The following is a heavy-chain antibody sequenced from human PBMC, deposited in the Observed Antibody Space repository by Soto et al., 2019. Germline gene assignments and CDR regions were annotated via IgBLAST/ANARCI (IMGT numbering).Heavy chain of an antibody. V-gene: IGHV4-59*08. J-gene: IGHJ6*02. D-gene: IGHD3-10*01. CDR3: ARQGFGPLHGLVDV. Sequence: QVQLQESGPGLVKPSETLSLSCTVSGGSISSYYWSWFRQSPGKRMEWIGYVHHSWGSSYNPSLQSRVAISLDTSKSQFSPKVTAVTATDTAVYYCARQGFGPLHGLVDVGGQGTTVTVSS. CDR1: GGSISSYY. CDR2: VHHSWGS.